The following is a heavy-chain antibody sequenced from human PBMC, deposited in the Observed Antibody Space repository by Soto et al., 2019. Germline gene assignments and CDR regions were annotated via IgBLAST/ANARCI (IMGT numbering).Heavy chain of an antibody. J-gene: IGHJ5*02. CDR3: AKGHSEYPRTSFECDL. CDR1: GFTFDDYA. CDR2: ISWNSGTE. Sequence: EVQLVESGGGLVQPGRSLRLSCAASGFTFDDYAMHWVRQAPGKGLEWVSVISWNSGTEAYADSVKGRFTISRDNANNSLYLQMNSLRPEDTAVYYCAKGHSEYPRTSFECDLGGQGTLITGSS. V-gene: IGHV3-9*01. D-gene: IGHD3-16*01.